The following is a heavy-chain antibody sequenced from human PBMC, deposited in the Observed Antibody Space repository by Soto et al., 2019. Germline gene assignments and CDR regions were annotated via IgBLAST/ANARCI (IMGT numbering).Heavy chain of an antibody. D-gene: IGHD3-22*01. V-gene: IGHV4-34*01. J-gene: IGHJ5*02. CDR3: ARAPDSSGYYYVVNWFAP. CDR2: IKHSGST. Sequence: SETLSLTCAVYGGSFSGYYWTWIRQPPGTGLEWIGEIKHSGSTNYNPSLKSRVTISVDTSKNQFSLKLTSVTAADTAVYYCARAPDSSGYYYVVNWFAPWGQGTLVTVSS. CDR1: GGSFSGYY.